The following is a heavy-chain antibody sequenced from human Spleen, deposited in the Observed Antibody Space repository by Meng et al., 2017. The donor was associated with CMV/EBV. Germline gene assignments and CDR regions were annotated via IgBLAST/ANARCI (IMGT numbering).Heavy chain of an antibody. CDR1: GFTFSSYP. V-gene: IGHV3-48*04. CDR2: ITGSGTTI. Sequence: GGSLRLSCAASGFTFSSYPIHWVRQAPGKGLEWVSYITGSGTTIYYADSVKGRFTISRDNAKNSLFLQMNSLRAEDTALYYCARGSWTYHYYSMDVWGQGTTVTVSS. J-gene: IGHJ6*02. D-gene: IGHD3/OR15-3a*01. CDR3: ARGSWTYHYYSMDV.